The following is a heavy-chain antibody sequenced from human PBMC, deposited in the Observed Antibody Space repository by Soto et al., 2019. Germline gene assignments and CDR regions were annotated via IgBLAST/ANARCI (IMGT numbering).Heavy chain of an antibody. CDR2: ITNRGGST. J-gene: IGHJ6*02. CDR1: GLTFSSYA. CDR3: AKDGRGSGSYSPMDV. D-gene: IGHD3-10*01. Sequence: EVQLLESGGGLVQPGGSLRLSCAASGLTFSSYAMTWVRQAPGKGLEWVSTITNRGGSTDYADSVKGRFTISRDNSKNTLYFQMNSLRAEDTGVYYCAKDGRGSGSYSPMDVWGQGTTVTVSS. V-gene: IGHV3-23*01.